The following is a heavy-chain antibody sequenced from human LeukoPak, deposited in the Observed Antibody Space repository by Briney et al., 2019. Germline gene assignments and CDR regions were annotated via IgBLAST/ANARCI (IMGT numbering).Heavy chain of an antibody. D-gene: IGHD6-13*01. Sequence: GASLQISCKGSGYSFTSYWIGWVRQLPGKGLEWMGIIYPGDSDTRYSPSFQGQVTISADKSISTAYLQWSSLNASDTAMYYCARPDNSNNWAAYWGQGTLVTVSS. CDR3: ARPDNSNNWAAY. CDR2: IYPGDSDT. J-gene: IGHJ4*02. V-gene: IGHV5-51*01. CDR1: GYSFTSYW.